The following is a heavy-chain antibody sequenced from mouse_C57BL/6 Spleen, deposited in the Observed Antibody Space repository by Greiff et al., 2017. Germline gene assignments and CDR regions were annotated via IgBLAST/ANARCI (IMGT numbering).Heavy chain of an antibody. D-gene: IGHD1-1*01. CDR3: ARYKRTVVGYFDV. J-gene: IGHJ1*03. CDR2: IRNKANGYTT. V-gene: IGHV7-3*01. CDR1: GFTFTDYY. Sequence: EVKLVESGGGLVQPGGSLSLSCAASGFTFTDYYMSWVRQPPGKALEWLGFIRNKANGYTTEYSASVKGRFTISRDNSQSILYLQMNALRAEDSATYYCARYKRTVVGYFDVWGTGTTVTVSS.